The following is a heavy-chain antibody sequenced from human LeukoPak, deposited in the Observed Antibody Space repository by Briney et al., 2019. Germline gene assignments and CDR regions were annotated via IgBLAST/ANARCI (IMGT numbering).Heavy chain of an antibody. Sequence: ASVKVSCKASGGTFSSYAISWVRQAPGQGLEWMGGIIPIFGTANYAQKFQGRVTITADESTSTAYMELSSLRSEDTAVYYCARDLAVAGDYYYYYMDVWGKGSTVTISS. CDR1: GGTFSSYA. V-gene: IGHV1-69*13. J-gene: IGHJ6*03. CDR3: ARDLAVAGDYYYYYMDV. CDR2: IIPIFGTA. D-gene: IGHD6-19*01.